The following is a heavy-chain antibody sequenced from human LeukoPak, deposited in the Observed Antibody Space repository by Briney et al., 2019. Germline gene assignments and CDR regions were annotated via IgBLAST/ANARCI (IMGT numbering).Heavy chain of an antibody. CDR1: GGSFSGYY. CDR3: ARVWAGYLLNWLDP. J-gene: IGHJ5*02. D-gene: IGHD3/OR15-3a*01. CDR2: INHSGST. Sequence: PSETLSLTCAVYGGSFSGYYWSWIRQPPGKGLEWIGEINHSGSTNYNPSLKSRVTISVDTSKNQFSLKLSSVTAADTAVYYCARVWAGYLLNWLDPWGQGTLVTVSS. V-gene: IGHV4-34*01.